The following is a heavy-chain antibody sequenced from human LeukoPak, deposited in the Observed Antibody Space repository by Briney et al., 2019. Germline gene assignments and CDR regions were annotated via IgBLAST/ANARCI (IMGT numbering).Heavy chain of an antibody. Sequence: PSETLSLTCTVSGGSISSYYWSWIRQPPGKGLEWIGYIYYSGSTNYNPSLKSRVTISVDTSKNQFSLKLSSVTAADTAVYYCASGELHGDLFDYWGQGTLVTVSS. J-gene: IGHJ4*02. D-gene: IGHD4-17*01. V-gene: IGHV4-59*08. CDR2: IYYSGST. CDR1: GGSISSYY. CDR3: ASGELHGDLFDY.